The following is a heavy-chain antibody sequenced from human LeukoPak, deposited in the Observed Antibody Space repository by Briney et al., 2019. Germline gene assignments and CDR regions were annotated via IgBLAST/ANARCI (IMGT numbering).Heavy chain of an antibody. D-gene: IGHD3-9*01. J-gene: IGHJ3*01. CDR1: GFSLSVYW. CDR2: IKTDRSIP. Sequence: GGSLRLSCAASGFSLSVYWMHWVPRAPGKVPGWVSRIKTDRSIPDYAAFVKGRFTISRDNSKNTVYLQMNSLRAEDTAVYYCAKGKWGLTINNFDVWGQGTMVTVSS. CDR3: AKGKWGLTINNFDV. V-gene: IGHV3-74*01.